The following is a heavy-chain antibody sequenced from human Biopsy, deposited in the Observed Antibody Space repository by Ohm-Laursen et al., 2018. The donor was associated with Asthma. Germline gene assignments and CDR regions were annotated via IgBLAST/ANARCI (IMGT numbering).Heavy chain of an antibody. CDR1: GFNFHNYV. CDR3: ARDVMEWYLPAFDF. D-gene: IGHD3-3*01. J-gene: IGHJ4*02. V-gene: IGHV3-30-3*01. CDR2: ISYDGNNN. Sequence: LRLSCAASGFNFHNYVMHWVRQAPGKGLEWVAVISYDGNNNNYADSVKGRFTISRDNSKNSLSLNMNSLRPDDTAVYYCARDVMEWYLPAFDFWGQGTLVTVSS.